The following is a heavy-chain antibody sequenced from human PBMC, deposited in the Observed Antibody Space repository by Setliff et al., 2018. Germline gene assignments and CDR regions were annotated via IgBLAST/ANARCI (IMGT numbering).Heavy chain of an antibody. J-gene: IGHJ5*02. CDR1: GFTFSSYE. CDR3: ARGRYSSATWFDP. D-gene: IGHD6-13*01. Sequence: PGGSLRLSCAASGFTFSSYEMNWVRQAPGKGLEWVSYISSRGSTIYYADSVKGRFTISRDNAKNSLYLQMNSLRAEDTAVYYCARGRYSSATWFDPWGQGTLVTVSS. V-gene: IGHV3-48*03. CDR2: ISSRGSTI.